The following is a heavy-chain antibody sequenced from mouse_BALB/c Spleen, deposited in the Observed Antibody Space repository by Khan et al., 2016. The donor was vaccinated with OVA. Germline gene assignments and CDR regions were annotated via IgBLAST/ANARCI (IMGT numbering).Heavy chain of an antibody. J-gene: IGHJ4*01. V-gene: IGHV6-6*01. D-gene: IGHD2-10*02. CDR3: TALDSVLYYYAIDY. CDR2: IRSKTTDNAK. CDR1: GFTFSDDW. Sequence: EVKLEESGGGLVQPGGSMKLSCAASGFTFSDDWMDWVRQTPEKGLEWVGEIRSKTTDNAKKYAESVKGRFTISRDDCNSNVYLKMKSKRAEDNGIYYCTALDSVLYYYAIDYWGQGTSVTVSS.